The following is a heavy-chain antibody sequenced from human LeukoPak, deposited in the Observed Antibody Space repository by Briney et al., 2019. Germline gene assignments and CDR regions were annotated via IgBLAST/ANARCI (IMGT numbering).Heavy chain of an antibody. D-gene: IGHD1-26*01. CDR3: ARAYSERYGLGYYYMDV. J-gene: IGHJ6*03. CDR2: ITGSGGRT. V-gene: IGHV3-23*01. CDR1: GFTFSSHA. Sequence: GGSLRLSCAASGFTFSSHAMNWVRQAPGKGLEWVSAITGSGGRTYYADSVKGRFTISRDNSKNTLYLQMNSLRAEDTAVYYCARAYSERYGLGYYYMDVWGKGTTVTISS.